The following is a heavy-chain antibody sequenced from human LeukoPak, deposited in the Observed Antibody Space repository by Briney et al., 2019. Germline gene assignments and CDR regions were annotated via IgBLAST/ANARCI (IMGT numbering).Heavy chain of an antibody. CDR2: ISSSSSYI. Sequence: GGSLRLSCAASGFTFSSYSMNWVRPAPGKGLEWVSSISSSSSYIYYADSVKGRFTISRDNAKNSLYLQMNSLRAEDTAVYYCAKSSLTSWDRPNDYWGQGTLVTVSP. D-gene: IGHD1-26*01. CDR3: AKSSLTSWDRPNDY. V-gene: IGHV3-21*01. J-gene: IGHJ4*02. CDR1: GFTFSSYS.